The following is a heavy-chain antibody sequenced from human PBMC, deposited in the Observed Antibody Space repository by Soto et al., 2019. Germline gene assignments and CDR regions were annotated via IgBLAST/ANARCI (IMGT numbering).Heavy chain of an antibody. CDR1: GFTFSSYA. V-gene: IGHV3-23*01. J-gene: IGHJ4*02. CDR3: AKDLEDIVLMVYATGSDY. CDR2: ISGSGGST. D-gene: IGHD2-8*01. Sequence: PGGSLRLSCAASGFTFSSYAMSWVRQAPGKGLERVSAISGSGGSTYYADSVKGRFTISRDNSKNTLYLQMNSLRAEDTAVYYCAKDLEDIVLMVYATGSDYWGQGTLVTVSS.